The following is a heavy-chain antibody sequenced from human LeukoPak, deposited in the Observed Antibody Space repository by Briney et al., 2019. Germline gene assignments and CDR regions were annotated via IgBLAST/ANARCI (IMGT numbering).Heavy chain of an antibody. V-gene: IGHV1-8*01. CDR1: GYTFTSYD. Sequence: ASVKVSCKASGYTFTSYDINWVRQATGQGLEWMGWMNPNSGNTGYAQKFQGRVTMTRNTSISTAYMELSGLRSEDTGVYYCARVVKGFYYDSSGSEYYYYMDVWGKGTTVTISS. J-gene: IGHJ6*03. CDR2: MNPNSGNT. CDR3: ARVVKGFYYDSSGSEYYYYMDV. D-gene: IGHD3-22*01.